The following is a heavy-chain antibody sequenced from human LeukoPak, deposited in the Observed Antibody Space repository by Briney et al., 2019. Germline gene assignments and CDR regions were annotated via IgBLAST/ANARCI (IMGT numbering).Heavy chain of an antibody. D-gene: IGHD2/OR15-2a*01. CDR2: ISYSGTT. J-gene: IGHJ4*02. CDR1: GGSISSYY. V-gene: IGHV4-59*01. CDR3: ARSDTENKGFDY. Sequence: SETLSLTCTVSGGSISSYYWSWIRQPPGKGLEWIGSISYSGTTNYSPSLQSRVTISTDTSKNQFSLRLTSVTAADTAIYYCARSDTENKGFDYWGQGTLVTVSS.